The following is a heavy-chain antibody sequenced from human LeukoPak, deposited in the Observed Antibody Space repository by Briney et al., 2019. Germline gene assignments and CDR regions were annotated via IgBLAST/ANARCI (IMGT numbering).Heavy chain of an antibody. CDR1: GLTFSRDW. CDR2: IRQDGGET. D-gene: IGHD3-22*01. Sequence: GGSLRLSCEASGLTFSRDWMGWVRQAPGKGLEWVANIRQDGGETYYGDSVKDRFIISRDNAKNSLFLQMNRLRAEDTAVYYCATYSSLNTREFQYWGQGTLVTVSS. V-gene: IGHV3-7*01. J-gene: IGHJ1*01. CDR3: ATYSSLNTREFQY.